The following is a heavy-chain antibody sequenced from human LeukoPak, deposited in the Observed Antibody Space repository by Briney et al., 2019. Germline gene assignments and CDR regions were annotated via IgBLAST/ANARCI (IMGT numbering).Heavy chain of an antibody. D-gene: IGHD3-10*01. J-gene: IGHJ3*02. CDR1: GYSFTTYW. V-gene: IGHV5-51*01. CDR3: ARRGLGDAFDI. CDR2: IYPGDSDT. Sequence: GESLKISCEGSGYSFTTYWIGWVRQMPGKGLEWMGIIYPGDSDTRYSPSFQGQVTISADRSISTAYLQWSSLRASDTAMYYCARRGLGDAFDIWGQGTMVIVSS.